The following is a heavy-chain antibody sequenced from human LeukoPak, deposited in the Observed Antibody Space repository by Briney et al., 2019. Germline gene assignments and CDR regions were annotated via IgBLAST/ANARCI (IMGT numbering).Heavy chain of an antibody. J-gene: IGHJ1*01. V-gene: IGHV1-2*02. D-gene: IGHD2-21*02. Sequence: ASVKVSCKASGYTFTGYYMHWVRQAPGQGLEWMGWINPNSGGTNYAQKLQGRVTMTRDTSSSTAYMELSRLRSHDTAVYCCARAKAYCCGDCYSSEYLQDWGQGTLVTV. CDR2: INPNSGGT. CDR3: ARAKAYCCGDCYSSEYLQD. CDR1: GYTFTGYY.